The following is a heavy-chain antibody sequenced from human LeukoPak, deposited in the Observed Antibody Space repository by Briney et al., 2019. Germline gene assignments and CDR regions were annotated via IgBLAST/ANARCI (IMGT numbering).Heavy chain of an antibody. D-gene: IGHD2-21*01. CDR2: IDPSDSFT. Sequence: GESLKISCKGSGYIFKNYWISWVRQMPGKGLEWMGRIDPSDSFTNYSPSLQGHVTISADKSISTAYLQWSSLKASDTAIYYCARHSAPRDWFEPWGQGTLVTVSA. V-gene: IGHV5-10-1*01. CDR3: ARHSAPRDWFEP. J-gene: IGHJ5*02. CDR1: GYIFKNYW.